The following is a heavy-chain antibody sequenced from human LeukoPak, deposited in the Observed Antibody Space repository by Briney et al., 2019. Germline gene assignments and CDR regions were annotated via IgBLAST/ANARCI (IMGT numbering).Heavy chain of an antibody. CDR1: GFSLSSYA. CDR3: AKAPLGRCTGVICYYFDY. V-gene: IGHV3-23*01. Sequence: GGSLRLSCAASGFSLSSYAMSWVRQAPGKGLEWVSAISSSDDGTYHAGSVRGRFTISRDSSKNTLYLQMNNLRTEDAAVYYCAKAPLGRCTGVICYYFDYWGQGTLVTVSS. CDR2: ISSSDDGT. D-gene: IGHD2-15*01. J-gene: IGHJ4*02.